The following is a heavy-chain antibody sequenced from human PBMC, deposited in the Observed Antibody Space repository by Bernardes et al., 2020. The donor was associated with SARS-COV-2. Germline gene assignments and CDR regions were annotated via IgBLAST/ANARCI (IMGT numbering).Heavy chain of an antibody. Sequence: ASVKVSCKASGYTFTSYGISWVRQAPGQGLEWMGWISAYNGNTNYAQKLQGRVTMTTDTSTSTAYMELRSLRSDDTAVYYCAREETSVAYYYGMDVWGQGTTVTVSS. J-gene: IGHJ6*02. D-gene: IGHD2-21*01. CDR1: GYTFTSYG. CDR3: AREETSVAYYYGMDV. V-gene: IGHV1-18*01. CDR2: ISAYNGNT.